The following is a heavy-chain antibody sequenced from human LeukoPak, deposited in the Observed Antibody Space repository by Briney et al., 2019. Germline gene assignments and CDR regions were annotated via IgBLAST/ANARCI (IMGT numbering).Heavy chain of an antibody. V-gene: IGHV1-18*01. CDR3: AREQQLVTFDY. Sequence: GASVKVSCKASGYTFTSYGISWVRQAPGQGLEWLGWISAYNGNTNYAQKLQGRVAMTTDTSTSTAYMELRSLRSDDTAVYYCAREQQLVTFDYWGQGTLVTVSS. J-gene: IGHJ4*02. CDR2: ISAYNGNT. CDR1: GYTFTSYG. D-gene: IGHD6-13*01.